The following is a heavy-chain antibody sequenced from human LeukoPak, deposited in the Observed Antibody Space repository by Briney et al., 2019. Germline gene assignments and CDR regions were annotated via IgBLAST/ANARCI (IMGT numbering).Heavy chain of an antibody. V-gene: IGHV1-46*01. CDR2: INPGGDNT. J-gene: IGHJ3*02. Sequence: ASVKVSCKASGYTFTSYDINWVRQAPGQGLEWMGLINPGGDNTNYAQNFQGRVTMTRDTSTSTVYMELSSLRSEDTAIYYCARIRDGYNDAYDIWGQGTVVTVPS. CDR1: GYTFTSYD. D-gene: IGHD5-24*01. CDR3: ARIRDGYNDAYDI.